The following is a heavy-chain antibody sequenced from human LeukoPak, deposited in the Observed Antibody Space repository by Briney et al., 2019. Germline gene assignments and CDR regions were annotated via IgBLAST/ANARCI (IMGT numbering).Heavy chain of an antibody. Sequence: GASVKVSCKASGYTFTSYYIHWVRQAPGHGLEWMGIINPSGGSTSYAQKLQGRVTMTRDTSTSTVYMELSSLRSEDTAVYYCARDRGAVATSTYFDYWGQGTLVTVSS. J-gene: IGHJ4*02. V-gene: IGHV1-46*01. D-gene: IGHD6-19*01. CDR2: INPSGGST. CDR1: GYTFTSYY. CDR3: ARDRGAVATSTYFDY.